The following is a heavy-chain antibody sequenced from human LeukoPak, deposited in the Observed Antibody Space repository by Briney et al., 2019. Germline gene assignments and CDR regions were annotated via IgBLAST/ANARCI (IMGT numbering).Heavy chain of an antibody. Sequence: ASVKVSCKASGYTFTSYGISWVRQAPGQGLEWMGWISAYNGNTNYAQKLQGRVTMTTDTSTSTAYMELRSLRSDDTAVYYCARDKGIAAAGIDFDYWGQGTLVTVSS. CDR1: GYTFTSYG. V-gene: IGHV1-18*01. D-gene: IGHD6-13*01. CDR2: ISAYNGNT. J-gene: IGHJ4*02. CDR3: ARDKGIAAAGIDFDY.